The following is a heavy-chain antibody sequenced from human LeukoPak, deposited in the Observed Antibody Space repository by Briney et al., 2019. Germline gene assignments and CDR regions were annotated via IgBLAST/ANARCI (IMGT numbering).Heavy chain of an antibody. D-gene: IGHD5-12*01. CDR3: ARHAGGYDQFDY. CDR1: GGSISSYY. J-gene: IGHJ4*02. CDR2: IYYSGST. Sequence: PSETLSLTCTVSGGSISSYYFSWIRQPPGKGLEWIGYIYYSGSTNYNPSLKSGVTISVDTYKNQFSLKLSSVTAEDTAVYYCARHAGGYDQFDYWGQGTMVTASS. V-gene: IGHV4-59*08.